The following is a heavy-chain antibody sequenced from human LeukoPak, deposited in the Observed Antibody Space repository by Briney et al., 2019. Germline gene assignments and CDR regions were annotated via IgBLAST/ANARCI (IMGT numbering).Heavy chain of an antibody. D-gene: IGHD3-9*01. CDR1: GYTFTSYE. J-gene: IGHJ5*02. CDR2: MNPNIGNT. CDR3: VKDWNILTGRNCFDP. V-gene: IGHV1-8*01. Sequence: ASVKVSCKASGYTFTSYEINWVRQATGQGLEWMGLMNPNIGNTGYAQKFQGRVTMSTDTSTSTAYMELRGLRFDDTAIYYCVKDWNILTGRNCFDPWGQGTLVTVSS.